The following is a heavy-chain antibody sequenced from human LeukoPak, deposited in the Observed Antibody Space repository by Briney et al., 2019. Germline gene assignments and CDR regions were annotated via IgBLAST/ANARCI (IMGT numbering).Heavy chain of an antibody. CDR2: INSDGSST. V-gene: IGHV3-74*01. J-gene: IGHJ4*02. Sequence: GGSLRLSCAASGFSFSSYWMHWVRQAPGKGLVWVSRINSDGSSTNYADSVKGRFTISRDNAKKTLYPQMHSLRAEDTAVYYCAREEISGYYYVDYWGQGTLVTVSS. D-gene: IGHD3-22*01. CDR3: AREEISGYYYVDY. CDR1: GFSFSSYW.